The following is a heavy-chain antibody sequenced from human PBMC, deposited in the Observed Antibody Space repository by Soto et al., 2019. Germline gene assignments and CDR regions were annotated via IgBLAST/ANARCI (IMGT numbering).Heavy chain of an antibody. D-gene: IGHD3-10*01. CDR1: GFTFSSYA. CDR3: ARVGTGYYDAFDI. V-gene: IGHV3-48*02. J-gene: IGHJ3*02. Sequence: GGSLRLSCAASGFTFSSYAMSWVRQAPGKGLEWVSDISSSGSSIYYADSVKGRSTISRDNAKNTLYLQMNSLRDEDTAVYYCARVGTGYYDAFDIWGQGTMVTVSS. CDR2: ISSSGSSI.